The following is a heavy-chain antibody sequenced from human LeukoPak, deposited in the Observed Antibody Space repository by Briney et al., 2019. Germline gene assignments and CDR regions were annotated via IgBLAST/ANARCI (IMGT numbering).Heavy chain of an antibody. CDR1: GGSISGHY. CDR3: ARRADTYGFIDY. Sequence: SETLSLTCSVSGGSISGHYWSWIRQPPGKGLEWIGYIYYTGSTNYNPSLKSRVIISVETSKNQFSLKLSSVTAADTAVYYCARRADTYGFIDYWGQGTLVTVSS. J-gene: IGHJ4*02. CDR2: IYYTGST. D-gene: IGHD5-18*01. V-gene: IGHV4-59*11.